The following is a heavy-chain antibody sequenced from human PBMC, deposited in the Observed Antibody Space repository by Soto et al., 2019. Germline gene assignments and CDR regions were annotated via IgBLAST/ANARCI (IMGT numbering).Heavy chain of an antibody. Sequence: GGSLRLSCVASGFSISNYEMNWVRQAPGKGLEWVSYISGSGSTVYYADSVKGRFTISRDNAKNSVYLQISTLRVEDTAIYYCARNPSGQWVVPLYCDLWGQGTLVTVSS. D-gene: IGHD6-19*01. CDR3: ARNPSGQWVVPLYCDL. J-gene: IGHJ4*02. V-gene: IGHV3-48*03. CDR2: ISGSGSTV. CDR1: GFSISNYE.